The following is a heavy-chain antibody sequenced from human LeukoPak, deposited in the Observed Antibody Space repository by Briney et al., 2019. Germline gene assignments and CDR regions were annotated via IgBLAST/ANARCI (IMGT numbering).Heavy chain of an antibody. V-gene: IGHV4-59*01. D-gene: IGHD3-10*01. CDR1: GGSISSYY. CDR3: ARAPTMVRGAYGFDI. J-gene: IGHJ3*02. Sequence: SETLSLTCTVSGGSISSYYWSWIRQPPGKGLEWIGYIYYSGGTNYNPSLKSRVTISVDTSKNQFSLKLSSVTAADTAVYYCARAPTMVRGAYGFDIWGQGTMVTVSS. CDR2: IYYSGGT.